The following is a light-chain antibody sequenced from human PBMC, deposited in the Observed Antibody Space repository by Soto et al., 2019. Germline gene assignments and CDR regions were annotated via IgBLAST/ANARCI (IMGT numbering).Light chain of an antibody. V-gene: IGKV3-15*01. CDR1: RTIGTN. CDR2: KTS. Sequence: IVMTQSPATVSVSPGESTSLSCRASRTIGTNLGWYQQKPGQAPRLLISKTSNRATGVPARFSGSGSGTEVPLTITSLQSEDIAVYSCRQYADWPLTFGGGTKVDIK. J-gene: IGKJ4*01. CDR3: RQYADWPLT.